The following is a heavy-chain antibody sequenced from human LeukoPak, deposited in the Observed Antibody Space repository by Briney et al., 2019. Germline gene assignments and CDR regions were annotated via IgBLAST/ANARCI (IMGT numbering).Heavy chain of an antibody. J-gene: IGHJ4*02. CDR2: IKHSGST. V-gene: IGHV4-34*01. D-gene: IGHD6-13*01. CDR1: GGSFSGYY. CDR3: ARLEQQLADFDY. Sequence: SETLSLTCAVYGGSFSGYYWSWIRQPPGKGLEWIGEIKHSGSTNYNPSLKSRVTISVDTSKNQFSLKLSSVTAADTAVYYCARLEQQLADFDYWGQGTLVTVSS.